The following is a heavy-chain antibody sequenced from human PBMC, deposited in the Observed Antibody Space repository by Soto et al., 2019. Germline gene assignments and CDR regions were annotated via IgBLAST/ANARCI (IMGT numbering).Heavy chain of an antibody. Sequence: SETLSLTCTVSGGSISSYYWSWIRQPPGKGLEWIGYIYYSGSTNYNPSLRSRVTISVDTSKNQFSLKLSSVTAADTAVYYCARVGYCSGGSCFYFDYWGQGTLVTVSS. V-gene: IGHV4-59*01. D-gene: IGHD2-15*01. J-gene: IGHJ4*02. CDR2: IYYSGST. CDR1: GGSISSYY. CDR3: ARVGYCSGGSCFYFDY.